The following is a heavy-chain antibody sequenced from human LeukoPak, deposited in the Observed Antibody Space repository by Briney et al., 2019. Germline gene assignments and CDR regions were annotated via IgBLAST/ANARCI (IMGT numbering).Heavy chain of an antibody. CDR1: GFTFDDYG. J-gene: IGHJ6*03. Sequence: GGSLRLSCEASGFTFDDYGMSWVRQAPGKGLEWVSGINWNGGSTGYADSVKGRFTISRDNAKNSLYLQMNSLRAEDTALYYCARGYCSSTSCYLYYYYMDVWGKGTTVTVSS. CDR2: INWNGGST. CDR3: ARGYCSSTSCYLYYYYMDV. D-gene: IGHD2-2*01. V-gene: IGHV3-20*04.